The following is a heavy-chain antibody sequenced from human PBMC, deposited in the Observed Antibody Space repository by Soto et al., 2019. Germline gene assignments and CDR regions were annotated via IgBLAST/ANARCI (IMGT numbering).Heavy chain of an antibody. J-gene: IGHJ6*02. CDR1: GFTFSSYA. Sequence: QVQLVESGGGVVQPGRSLRLSCAASGFTFSSYAMHWVRQAPGKGLEWVAVISYDGSNKYYADSVKGRFTISRDNSKNTLYLQMNSLRAEDAAGYYCARVRRGRKWYSSSPRTHYYYYRMDVWGQGTTVTVSS. D-gene: IGHD6-6*01. V-gene: IGHV3-30-3*01. CDR2: ISYDGSNK. CDR3: ARVRRGRKWYSSSPRTHYYYYRMDV.